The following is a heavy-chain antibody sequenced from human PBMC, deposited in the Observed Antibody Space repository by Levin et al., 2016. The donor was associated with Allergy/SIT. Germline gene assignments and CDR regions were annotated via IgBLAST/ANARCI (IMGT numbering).Heavy chain of an antibody. CDR2: IGGDGGRG. V-gene: IGHV3-23*01. Sequence: ETLSLTCAASGFSFRNAWMSWVRQAPGKGLEWVAGIGGDGGRGEYADSVKGRFTISRDNSKNTLYLQMNSLRPEDTAMYYCATLRHNYCGDGSCSSGYFDYWGQGTQVTVSS. D-gene: IGHD2-15*01. CDR3: ATLRHNYCGDGSCSSGYFDY. J-gene: IGHJ4*02. CDR1: GFSFRNAW.